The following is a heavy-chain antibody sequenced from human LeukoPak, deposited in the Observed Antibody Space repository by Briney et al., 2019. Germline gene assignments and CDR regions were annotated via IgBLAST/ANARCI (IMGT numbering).Heavy chain of an antibody. V-gene: IGHV4-59*08. D-gene: IGHD5-12*01. J-gene: IGHJ4*02. CDR1: GGSISSYY. CDR2: THYSGST. CDR3: ARGLGYSGFDLLWY. Sequence: SETLSLTCTVSGGSISSYYWSWIRQPPGKGLEWIGYTHYSGSTKYNPSLKSRVTISVDTSKNQFSLKLSSVTAADTAVYYCARGLGYSGFDLLWYWGQGTLVTVSS.